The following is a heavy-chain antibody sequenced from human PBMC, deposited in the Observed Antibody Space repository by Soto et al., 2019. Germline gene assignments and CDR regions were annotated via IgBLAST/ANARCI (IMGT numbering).Heavy chain of an antibody. CDR2: IIPIFGTA. J-gene: IGHJ3*02. CDR1: GGTFSSYA. V-gene: IGHV1-69*01. D-gene: IGHD1-26*01. Sequence: QVQLVQSGAEVKKPGSSVKVSCKASGGTFSSYAISWVRQAPGQGLEWMGGIIPIFGTANYAQKFQGRVTITADESTSTAYMELSSLRSEDTAVYYCAREGVSHSGSYGGASDIWGQGTMVTVSS. CDR3: AREGVSHSGSYGGASDI.